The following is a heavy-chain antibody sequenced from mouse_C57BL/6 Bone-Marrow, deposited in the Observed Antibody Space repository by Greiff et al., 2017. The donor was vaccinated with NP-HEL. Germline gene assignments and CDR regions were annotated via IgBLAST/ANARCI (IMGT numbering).Heavy chain of an antibody. Sequence: VQLQQSGAELVRPGASVKLSCKASGYTFTSYGMSWVKQRTGQGLEWIGEIYPRSGNTYYNEKFKGKATLTADKSSSTAYNELRSLTSEESEVYFCASSPLFFCEYENGDYYAMDYWGKGTSVTASS. V-gene: IGHV1-81*01. J-gene: IGHJ4*01. CDR3: ASSPLFFCEYENGDYYAMDY. D-gene: IGHD2-4*01. CDR1: GYTFTSYG. CDR2: IYPRSGNT.